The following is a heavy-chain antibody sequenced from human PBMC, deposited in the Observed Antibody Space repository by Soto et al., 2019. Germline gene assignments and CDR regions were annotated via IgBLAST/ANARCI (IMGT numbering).Heavy chain of an antibody. CDR2: INHSGST. D-gene: IGHD2-15*01. Sequence: SETLSLTCAVYGGSFSGYYWSWIRQPPGKGLEWIGEINHSGSTNYNPSLKSRVTISVDTSKNQFSLKLSSVTAADTAVYYCAGGRGVVVVVAAPPFDYWGQGTLVTVSS. CDR3: AGGRGVVVVVAAPPFDY. V-gene: IGHV4-34*01. J-gene: IGHJ4*02. CDR1: GGSFSGYY.